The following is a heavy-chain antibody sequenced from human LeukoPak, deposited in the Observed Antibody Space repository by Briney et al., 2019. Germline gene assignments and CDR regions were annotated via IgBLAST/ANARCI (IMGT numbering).Heavy chain of an antibody. CDR1: GDSISRYY. J-gene: IGHJ6*03. V-gene: IGHV4-59*01. D-gene: IGHD1-1*01. CDR2: IYYSGST. CDR3: ARGRVSSSTWYSTYYYYFYMDV. Sequence: SETLSLTCTVSGDSISRYYWSWIRQPPGKGLEWIGSIYYSGSTNYNPSLKSRVTISVDTSKNLFSLRLRSVTAADTAVYFCARGRVSSSTWYSTYYYYFYMDVWGKGTTVTVSS.